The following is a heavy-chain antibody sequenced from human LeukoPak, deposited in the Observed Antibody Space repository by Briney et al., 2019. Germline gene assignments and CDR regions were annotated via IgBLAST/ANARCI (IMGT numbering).Heavy chain of an antibody. D-gene: IGHD6-19*01. V-gene: IGHV1-2*02. Sequence: ASVKVSCKASGYTFTGYYMHWVRQAPGQGLEWMGWINPNSGGTNYAQKFQGRVTMTRDTSSSTAYMELSSLRSDDTADYYCAREREQWLASYMDVWGKGTTVTVSS. J-gene: IGHJ6*03. CDR3: AREREQWLASYMDV. CDR1: GYTFTGYY. CDR2: INPNSGGT.